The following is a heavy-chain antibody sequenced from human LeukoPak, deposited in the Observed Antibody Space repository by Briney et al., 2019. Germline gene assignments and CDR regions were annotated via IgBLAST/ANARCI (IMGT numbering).Heavy chain of an antibody. CDR1: GGTFSSYA. CDR3: ARSYYYYGSGSPNPFDY. J-gene: IGHJ4*02. V-gene: IGHV1-69*13. Sequence: SVKVSCKASGGTFSSYAISWVRQAPGQGLEWMGGIIPIFGTANYAQKFQGRVTITADESTSTAYMELSSLRSEGTAVYYCARSYYYYGSGSPNPFDYWGQGTLVTVSS. D-gene: IGHD3-10*01. CDR2: IIPIFGTA.